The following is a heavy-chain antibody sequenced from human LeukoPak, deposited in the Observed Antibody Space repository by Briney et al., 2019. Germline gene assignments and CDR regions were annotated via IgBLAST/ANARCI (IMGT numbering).Heavy chain of an antibody. CDR1: GYTFTSYG. D-gene: IGHD4-17*01. Sequence: ASVKVPCKASGYTFTSYGISWVRQAPGQGLEWMGWISAYNGNTNYAQKLQGRVTMTTDTSTSTAYMELRSLRSDDTAVYYCARDADYGDYEGYYYYYGMDVWGQGTTVTVSS. V-gene: IGHV1-18*01. CDR2: ISAYNGNT. CDR3: ARDADYGDYEGYYYYYGMDV. J-gene: IGHJ6*02.